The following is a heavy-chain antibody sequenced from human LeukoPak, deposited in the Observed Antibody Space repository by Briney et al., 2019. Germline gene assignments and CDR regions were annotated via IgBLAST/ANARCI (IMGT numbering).Heavy chain of an antibody. CDR1: GFTFSSYA. J-gene: IGHJ4*02. CDR2: ISGSRGST. CDR3: AKFFPVWGFDY. Sequence: GVSLRLFCAASGFTFSSYAMSWVRQAPGKGLEWVSAISGSRGSTYYADPVKGRFTISKDNSKNTLYLQMNSLRAEDTAVYYCAKFFPVWGFDYWGQGTLVTVSS. D-gene: IGHD3-16*01. V-gene: IGHV3-23*01.